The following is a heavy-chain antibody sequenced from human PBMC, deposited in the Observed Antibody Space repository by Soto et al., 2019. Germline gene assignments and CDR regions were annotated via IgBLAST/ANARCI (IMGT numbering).Heavy chain of an antibody. V-gene: IGHV3-33*08. Sequence: QVQLVESGGGVVQPGRSLRLSCAASGFTFSNSGMHWVRQAAGKGLEWVALIWYGGTNKYYADTVKGRFIISRDNAKNTLYLELNSLRVEDTAVYYCARGAAGSRILGSWGQGTLVTVSS. CDR1: GFTFSNSG. CDR3: ARGAAGSRILGS. CDR2: IWYGGTNK. J-gene: IGHJ5*02. D-gene: IGHD2-15*01.